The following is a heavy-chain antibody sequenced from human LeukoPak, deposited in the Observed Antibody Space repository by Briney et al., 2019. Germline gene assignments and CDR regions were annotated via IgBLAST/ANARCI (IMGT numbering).Heavy chain of an antibody. D-gene: IGHD3-10*01. CDR1: GFTFSSYA. J-gene: IGHJ4*02. CDR3: ARDLAPLITMVRGPVLY. Sequence: SGGSLRLCCAASGFTFSSYAMHWVRQAPGKGLEWVAVISYDGSNKYYADSVKGRFTISRDNSKNTLYLQMNSLRAEDTAVYYCARDLAPLITMVRGPVLYWGQGTLVTVSS. CDR2: ISYDGSNK. V-gene: IGHV3-30-3*01.